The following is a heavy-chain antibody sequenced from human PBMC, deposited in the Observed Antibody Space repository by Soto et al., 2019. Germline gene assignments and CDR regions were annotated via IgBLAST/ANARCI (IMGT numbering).Heavy chain of an antibody. CDR1: GFTFDDHN. CDR3: ASSQGDY. J-gene: IGHJ4*02. CDR2: ISWDGETT. Sequence: EVHLAESGGVAVKPGGSLRLSCAASGFTFDDHNMHWIRQGPGKGLEWVSLISWDGETTFYADSVKGRFTVSRDNTRNFLYLQMSALTTEDSGLYYCASSQGDYWGQGTLVTVAS. V-gene: IGHV3-43*01.